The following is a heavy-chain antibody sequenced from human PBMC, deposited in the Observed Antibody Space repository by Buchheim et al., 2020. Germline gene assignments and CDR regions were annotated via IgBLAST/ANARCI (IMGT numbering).Heavy chain of an antibody. CDR2: MTGGSDII. CDR1: GFTFSTYA. D-gene: IGHD3-10*01. Sequence: EVEMVESGGSLVQPGGSLRLSCVASGFTFSTYAMNWVRQVPGKGLEWLSYMTGGSDIIFYADSVKGRFTTSSDNAKHSLFLQMNSLRADDTAVYYCARDSTGRPLDYWGQGTL. CDR3: ARDSTGRPLDY. J-gene: IGHJ4*02. V-gene: IGHV3-48*01.